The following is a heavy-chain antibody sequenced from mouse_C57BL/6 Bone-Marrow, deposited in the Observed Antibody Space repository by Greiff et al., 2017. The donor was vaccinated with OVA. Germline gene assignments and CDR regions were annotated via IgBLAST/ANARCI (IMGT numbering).Heavy chain of an antibody. CDR3: TPYYYGSSPYYAMDY. D-gene: IGHD1-1*01. CDR2: IDPENGDT. CDR1: GFNIKDDY. J-gene: IGHJ4*01. Sequence: VQLKESGAELVRPGASVKLSCTASGFNIKDDYMHWVKQRPEQGLEWIGWIDPENGDTEYASKFQGKATITADTSSNTAYLQLSSLTSEDTAVYYCTPYYYGSSPYYAMDYWGQGTSVTVSS. V-gene: IGHV14-4*01.